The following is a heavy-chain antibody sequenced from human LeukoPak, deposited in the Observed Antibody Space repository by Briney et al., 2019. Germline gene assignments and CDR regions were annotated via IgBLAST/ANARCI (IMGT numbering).Heavy chain of an antibody. V-gene: IGHV3-21*01. D-gene: IGHD2-15*01. CDR3: ARDRRSGGVDY. CDR1: GFTFSSYG. Sequence: GGSLRLSCAASGFTFSSYGMHWVRQAPGKGLEWVSSISSSSSYIYYADSVKGRFTISRDNAKNSLYLQMNSLRAEDTAVYYCARDRRSGGVDYWGQGTLVTVSS. J-gene: IGHJ4*02. CDR2: ISSSSSYI.